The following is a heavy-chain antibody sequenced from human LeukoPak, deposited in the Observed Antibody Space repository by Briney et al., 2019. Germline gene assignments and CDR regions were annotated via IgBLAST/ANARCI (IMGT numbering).Heavy chain of an antibody. CDR2: INHSGST. CDR3: ARGRGSGSYYYYYYYMDV. CDR1: GGSFSGYC. Sequence: SETLSLTCAVYGGSFSGYCWSWIRQPPGKGLEWIGEINHSGSTNYNPSLKSRVTISVDTSKNQFSLKLSSVTAADTAVYYCARGRGSGSYYYYYYYMDVWGKGTTVTVSS. J-gene: IGHJ6*03. D-gene: IGHD3-10*01. V-gene: IGHV4-34*01.